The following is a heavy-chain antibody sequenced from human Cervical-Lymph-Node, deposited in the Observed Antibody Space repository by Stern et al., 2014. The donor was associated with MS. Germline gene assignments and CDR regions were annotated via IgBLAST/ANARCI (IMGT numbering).Heavy chain of an antibody. CDR2: AWYDGSTA. Sequence: VQLLESGGGVVQPGTSLRLSCAASGFTFSSYGMHWVRQAPGKGLEWVALAWYDGSTAYYTNSVKGRFTISRDNSKNTLSLQMNSLTAEDTAVYYCARGHIPYAYNYLFDYWGQGTLVTVSS. CDR1: GFTFSSYG. D-gene: IGHD5-24*01. V-gene: IGHV3-33*01. CDR3: ARGHIPYAYNYLFDY. J-gene: IGHJ4*02.